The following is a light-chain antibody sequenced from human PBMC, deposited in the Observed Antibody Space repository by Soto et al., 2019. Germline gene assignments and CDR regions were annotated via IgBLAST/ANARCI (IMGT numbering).Light chain of an antibody. CDR1: QSVSSSY. Sequence: EIVLMQSPGTLSLSPGERATLSCRASQSVSSSYLAWYQQKPGQAPRLLIYGASSRATGIPDRFSGSGSGTDFTLTISRLEPEDFAVYYCQQYGSSPEITFGPGTKVDIK. CDR2: GAS. J-gene: IGKJ3*01. CDR3: QQYGSSPEIT. V-gene: IGKV3-20*01.